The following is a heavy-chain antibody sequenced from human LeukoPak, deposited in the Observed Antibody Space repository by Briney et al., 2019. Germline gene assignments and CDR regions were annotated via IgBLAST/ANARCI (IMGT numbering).Heavy chain of an antibody. CDR2: INHSGST. Sequence: SETLSLTCAAYGGSFSGYYWSWIRQPPGKGLEWIGEINHSGSTNYNPSLKSRVTISVDTSKNQFSLKLSSVTAADTAVYYCARGTWQRPDYWGQGTLVTVSS. V-gene: IGHV4-34*01. D-gene: IGHD6-25*01. CDR3: ARGTWQRPDY. CDR1: GGSFSGYY. J-gene: IGHJ4*02.